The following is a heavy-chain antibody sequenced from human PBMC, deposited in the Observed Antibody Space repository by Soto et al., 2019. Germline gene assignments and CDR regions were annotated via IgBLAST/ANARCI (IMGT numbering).Heavy chain of an antibody. CDR2: ISYDGNNK. V-gene: IGHV3-30-3*01. D-gene: IGHD4-17*01. Sequence: GGSLRLSCAASGFTFSSYAMHWVRQAPGKGLEWVAVISYDGNNKYYADSAKGRFTISRDNSKNTLYLQMNSLGTEDTAVYYCAQTTTVITPVPPDYWGQGALVTVS. J-gene: IGHJ4*02. CDR3: AQTTTVITPVPPDY. CDR1: GFTFSSYA.